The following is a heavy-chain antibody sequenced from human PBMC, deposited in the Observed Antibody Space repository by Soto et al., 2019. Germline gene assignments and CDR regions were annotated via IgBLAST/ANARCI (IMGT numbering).Heavy chain of an antibody. CDR3: ARSLAPLGATMFLGY. V-gene: IGHV3-33*01. CDR2: IWYDGSNK. CDR1: GFTFGTYG. D-gene: IGHD1-26*01. J-gene: IGHJ4*02. Sequence: GGSLRLSCAAPGFTFGTYGMHWVRQAPGKGLEWVAVIWYDGSNKYYADSVKSRFTISRDNSKNTLYLQMNSLRAEDTAVYYCARSLAPLGATMFLGYWGQGTLVTVSS.